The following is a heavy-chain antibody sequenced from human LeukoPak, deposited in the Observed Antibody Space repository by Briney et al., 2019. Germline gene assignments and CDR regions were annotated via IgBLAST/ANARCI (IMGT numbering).Heavy chain of an antibody. CDR2: ISSSGSTI. CDR3: ARDYDDTSGWYVGF. Sequence: GGSLRLSCAASGFTFSDYYMSWIRQAPGKGLEGVSYISSSGSTIYYADSVKGRFTISRDNSKNTLSMYMSSLRAEDTAVYYCARDYDDTSGWYVGFWGQGTLVTVSS. CDR1: GFTFSDYY. J-gene: IGHJ4*02. V-gene: IGHV3-11*04. D-gene: IGHD6-19*01.